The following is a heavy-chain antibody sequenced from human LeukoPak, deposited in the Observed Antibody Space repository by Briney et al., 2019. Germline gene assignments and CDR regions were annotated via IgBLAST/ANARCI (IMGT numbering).Heavy chain of an antibody. CDR1: GFTISSNY. CDR3: ARDTMVRGVIDPPMDV. J-gene: IGHJ6*02. V-gene: IGHV3-21*01. D-gene: IGHD3-10*01. Sequence: GGSLRLSCVASGFTISSNYMSWVRQAPGKGLEWVSSISSSSSYIYYADSVKGRFTISRDNAKNSLYLQMNSLRAEDTAVYYCARDTMVRGVIDPPMDVWGQGTTVTVSS. CDR2: ISSSSSYI.